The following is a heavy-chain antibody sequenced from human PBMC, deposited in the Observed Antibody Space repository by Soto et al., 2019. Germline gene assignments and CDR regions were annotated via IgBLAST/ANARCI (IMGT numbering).Heavy chain of an antibody. J-gene: IGHJ6*02. CDR3: ARATLYGSGSYFYYYGMDV. CDR1: GFTFNRYA. CDR2: ISIDGAKK. D-gene: IGHD3-10*01. Sequence: QVRLVESGGGVVQSGRSLRLSCVVSGFTFNRYALHWVRQAPGNGLEWVSFISIDGAKKYYADSVEGRFTVSRDNSRNTLYLHMYSLRADDTALYYCARATLYGSGSYFYYYGMDVWGQGTTVTVSS. V-gene: IGHV3-30-3*01.